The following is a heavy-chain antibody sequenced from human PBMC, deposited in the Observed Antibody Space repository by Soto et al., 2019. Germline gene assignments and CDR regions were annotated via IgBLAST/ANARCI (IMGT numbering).Heavy chain of an antibody. Sequence: ASVKVSCKASGYTFTGYYMHWVRQAPGKGLEWMGWINPNSGGTNYAQKFQGWVTMTRDTSISTAYMELSRLRSDDTAVYYCARISGYSSSWYEYWGQGTLVTVSS. D-gene: IGHD6-13*01. J-gene: IGHJ4*02. V-gene: IGHV1-2*04. CDR2: INPNSGGT. CDR1: GYTFTGYY. CDR3: ARISGYSSSWYEY.